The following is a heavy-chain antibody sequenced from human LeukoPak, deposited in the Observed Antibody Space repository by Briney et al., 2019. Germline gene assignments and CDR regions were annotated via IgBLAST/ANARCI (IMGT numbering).Heavy chain of an antibody. CDR3: AIMTGYYDY. CDR1: GFTFSSYA. Sequence: GGSLRLSFAASGFTFSSYAMSWVRQAPGKGLEWVSVIYSGGSTYYADSVKGRFTISRDNSKNTLYLQMNSLRAEDTAVYYCAIMTGYYDYWGQGTLVTVSS. CDR2: IYSGGST. D-gene: IGHD3-9*01. V-gene: IGHV3-66*01. J-gene: IGHJ4*02.